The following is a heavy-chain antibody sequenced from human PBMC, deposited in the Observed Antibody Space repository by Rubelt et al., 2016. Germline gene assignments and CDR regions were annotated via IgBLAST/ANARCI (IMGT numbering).Heavy chain of an antibody. CDR3: ARDPPNGRHDFWSVSVFDI. V-gene: IGHV1-69*01. Sequence: QVQLVQSGAEVKKPESSVKVSCKASGGTFSSYAISWVRQAPGQGLEWMGGIIPIFGTANYAQKFPGRVTITADESTSTAYMELSSLRSEDTAVYYCARDPPNGRHDFWSVSVFDIWGQGTMVTVSS. CDR1: GGTFSSYA. CDR2: IIPIFGTA. J-gene: IGHJ3*02. D-gene: IGHD3-3*01.